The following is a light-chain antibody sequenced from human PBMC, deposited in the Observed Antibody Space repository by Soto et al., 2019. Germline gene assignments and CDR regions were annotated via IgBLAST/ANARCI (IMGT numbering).Light chain of an antibody. CDR1: SSNIGSDY. V-gene: IGLV1-47*01. CDR3: AAWDDSLSGRV. CDR2: RNN. J-gene: IGLJ3*02. Sequence: QSVLIQPPSASGTPGQRVTISCSGSSSNIGSDYVYWFQQLPGTAPKVLIYRNNQRPSGVPERFSGSKSGTSASLAISGLRSEDEADYYCAAWDDSLSGRVFGGGTKLTVL.